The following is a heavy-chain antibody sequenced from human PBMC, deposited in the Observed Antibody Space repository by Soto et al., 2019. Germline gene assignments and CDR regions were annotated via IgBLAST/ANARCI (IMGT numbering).Heavy chain of an antibody. CDR3: ARGTYPGTAAPDRFAFDI. D-gene: IGHD6-13*01. CDR1: DSPSGPNG. J-gene: IGHJ3*02. Sequence: QVQLVESGGALSNLGGPLDSPFPPLDSPSGPNGLPWSPQPPAKGLEWLAVIQDDGIYKYYPDSVKGRFTISRDNSKNTLYLQMNSLRAEDTAVYYCARGTYPGTAAPDRFAFDIWGQGTMVTVSS. CDR2: IQDDGIYK. V-gene: IGHV3-30*03.